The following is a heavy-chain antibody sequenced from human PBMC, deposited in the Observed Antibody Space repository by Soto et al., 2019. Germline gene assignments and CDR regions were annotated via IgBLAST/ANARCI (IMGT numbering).Heavy chain of an antibody. CDR2: LDYGGAT. D-gene: IGHD3-22*01. J-gene: IGHJ4*02. V-gene: IGHV4-39*01. Sequence: SLTCTVSSGSISSTSYHWVCIRRPPGKLREWIGSLDYGGATFYNPSLKSRVTISADTSKSKFFLKVQSVTAADTALYYCARNYYDGSGLFYWGQGTMVTISS. CDR3: ARNYYDGSGLFY. CDR1: SGSISSTSYH.